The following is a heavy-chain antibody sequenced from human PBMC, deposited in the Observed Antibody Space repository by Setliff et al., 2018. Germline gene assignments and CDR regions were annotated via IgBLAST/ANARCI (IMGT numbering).Heavy chain of an antibody. D-gene: IGHD3-22*01. CDR3: ATERSRADTSGYYDFDY. CDR2: IIPILGIA. J-gene: IGHJ4*02. CDR1: GGTFSSYA. Sequence: GASVKVSCKASGGTFSSYAISWVRQAPGQGLEWMGGIIPILGIANYAQKFQGRVTVTADKSTSTAYMELSSLRSEDTAVYYCATERSRADTSGYYDFDYWGRGTPVTVSS. V-gene: IGHV1-69*10.